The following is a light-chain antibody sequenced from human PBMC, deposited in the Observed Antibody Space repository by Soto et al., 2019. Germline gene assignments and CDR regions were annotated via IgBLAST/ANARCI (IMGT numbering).Light chain of an antibody. CDR2: NNN. V-gene: IGLV1-44*01. Sequence: QSVLTQQPSASGTPGQRVTISCSGSSSNIGSNTVNWYQQLPGTAPKLLIYNNNQRPSGVPDRFSGSKSGTSASMAISGLQSDDEADYYFATGDDSLNGLVFGTGTKVTVL. CDR1: SSNIGSNT. CDR3: ATGDDSLNGLV. J-gene: IGLJ1*01.